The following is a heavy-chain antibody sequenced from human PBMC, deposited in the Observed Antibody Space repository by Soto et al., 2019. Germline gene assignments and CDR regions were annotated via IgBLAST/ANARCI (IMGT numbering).Heavy chain of an antibody. V-gene: IGHV4-30-2*06. CDR1: GVTISYGGYS. Sequence: SETLSLTCSVSGVTISYGGYSWGWIRQSPGKGLEWLGYISHVETTYYNPSFQSRLSLSIDRTRNQFSLSLSSMTAADKAVYYCARGGGYGSFDFWGQGIQVTVSS. CDR3: ARGGGYGSFDF. CDR2: ISHVETT. D-gene: IGHD5-18*01. J-gene: IGHJ4*02.